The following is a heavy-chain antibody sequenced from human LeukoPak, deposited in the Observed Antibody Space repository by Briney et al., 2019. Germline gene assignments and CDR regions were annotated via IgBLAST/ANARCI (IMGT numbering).Heavy chain of an antibody. CDR3: ARDLGDYHGMDV. CDR2: ISGSGDSK. Sequence: GGSLRLSCAAPGFSFSIYSMNWVRQAPGEGPEWVSYISGSGDSKYYADSVQGRFTISRDNAKNSLFLQMNSLRDEDTAVYYCARDLGDYHGMDVWGQGTTVTVSS. V-gene: IGHV3-48*02. CDR1: GFSFSIYS. J-gene: IGHJ6*02. D-gene: IGHD3-16*01.